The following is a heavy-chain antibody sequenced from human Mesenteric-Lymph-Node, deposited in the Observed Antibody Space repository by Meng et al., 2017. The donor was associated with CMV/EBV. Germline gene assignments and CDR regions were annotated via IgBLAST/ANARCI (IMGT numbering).Heavy chain of an antibody. V-gene: IGHV1-69*16. CDR3: ARGEFGGYCSGGGCLPYYLDY. J-gene: IGHJ4*02. CDR1: TFSSYT. Sequence: TFSSYTISWVRQAPGQGLEWMGGIILGAANFAQKFRGRVTITTDESTSTAYMELSSLRFEDTAVYYCARGEFGGYCSGGGCLPYYLDYWGQGTLVTVSS. D-gene: IGHD2-15*01. CDR2: IILGAA.